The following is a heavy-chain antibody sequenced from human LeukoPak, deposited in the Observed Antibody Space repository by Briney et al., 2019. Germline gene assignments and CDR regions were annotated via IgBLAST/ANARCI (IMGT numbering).Heavy chain of an antibody. CDR2: ITGSGGST. V-gene: IGHV3-23*01. CDR1: GFTFSSYA. D-gene: IGHD3-3*01. Sequence: GGSLRLSCAASGFTFSSYAMSWVRQAPGKGLEWVSAITGSGGSTYYADSVKGRFTISRDNSKNTLYLQMNSLSAEDTAVYYCAKRGDGFWSGYYPAPKFDYWGQGTLVTVSS. J-gene: IGHJ4*02. CDR3: AKRGDGFWSGYYPAPKFDY.